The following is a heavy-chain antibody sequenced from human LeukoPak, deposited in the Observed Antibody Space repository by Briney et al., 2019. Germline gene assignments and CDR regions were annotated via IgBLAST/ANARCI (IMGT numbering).Heavy chain of an antibody. Sequence: SETLSLTCTVSGGSISSGGYYWSWIRQPPGKGLEWIGYIYHSGSTYYNPSLKSRVTISVDRSKNQFSLKLSSVTAADTAVYYCARECTSCPPSNWFDPWGQGTLVTVSS. CDR2: IYHSGST. J-gene: IGHJ5*02. V-gene: IGHV4-30-2*01. CDR3: ARECTSCPPSNWFDP. D-gene: IGHD2-2*01. CDR1: GGSISSGGYY.